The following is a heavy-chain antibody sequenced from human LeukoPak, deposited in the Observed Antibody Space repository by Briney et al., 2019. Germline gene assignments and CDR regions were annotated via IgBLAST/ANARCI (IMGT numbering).Heavy chain of an antibody. V-gene: IGHV1-2*02. CDR1: GYTFTGYY. J-gene: IGHJ5*02. CDR2: INPNSGGT. Sequence: ASVKVSCKASGYTFTGYYMHWVRQAPGQGLEWMGWINPNSGGTNYAQKFQGRVTMTRDTSISTAYMELSRLTSDDTAVYYCARDWAVAGTGFLDPWGQGTLVTVSS. CDR3: ARDWAVAGTGFLDP. D-gene: IGHD6-19*01.